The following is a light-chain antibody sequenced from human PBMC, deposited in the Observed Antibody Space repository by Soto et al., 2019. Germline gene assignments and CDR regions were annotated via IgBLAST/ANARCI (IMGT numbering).Light chain of an antibody. CDR3: QQYGGSPIT. V-gene: IGKV3-20*01. CDR1: QSVSRR. J-gene: IGKJ5*01. CDR2: GAS. Sequence: EFVLTQSPGTLSLSPGVRATLSCRASQSVSRRLAWYQQRPGQSPRLLISGASMRASGVPVRFIGSGSGTDFTLTITRLEPEDFAVYYCQQYGGSPITFGLGTRLEIK.